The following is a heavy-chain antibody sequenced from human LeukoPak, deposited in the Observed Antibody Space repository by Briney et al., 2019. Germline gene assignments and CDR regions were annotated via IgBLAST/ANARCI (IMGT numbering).Heavy chain of an antibody. J-gene: IGHJ4*02. CDR2: ISYDGSNK. Sequence: GGSLRLSCAASGFTFSSYAMHWVRQAPGKGLEWVAVISYDGSNKYYADSVKGRFTISRDNSKNTLYLQMNSLRAEDTAVYYCARDSAAWEVGDPRWYFDYWGQGTLVTVSS. D-gene: IGHD1-26*01. CDR3: ARDSAAWEVGDPRWYFDY. CDR1: GFTFSSYA. V-gene: IGHV3-30-3*01.